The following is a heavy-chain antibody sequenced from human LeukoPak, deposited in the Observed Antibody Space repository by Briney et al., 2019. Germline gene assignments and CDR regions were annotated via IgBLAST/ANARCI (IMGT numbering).Heavy chain of an antibody. CDR3: ARDQTLLWFGELLGFDP. Sequence: GGSLRLSCAASGFTFSSYSMNWVRQAPGKGLEWVSSISSSSSYIYYADSVKGRFTISRDNAKNSLYLQMNSLRAEDTAVYYCARDQTLLWFGELLGFDPWGQGTLVTVSS. CDR1: GFTFSSYS. V-gene: IGHV3-21*01. J-gene: IGHJ5*02. D-gene: IGHD3-10*01. CDR2: ISSSSSYI.